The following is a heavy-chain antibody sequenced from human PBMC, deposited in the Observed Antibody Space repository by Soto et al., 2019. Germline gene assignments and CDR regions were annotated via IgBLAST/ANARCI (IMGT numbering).Heavy chain of an antibody. J-gene: IGHJ4*02. CDR2: IDWDDVK. Sequence: GSGPTLVNPTQTLTLTCTFSAFSLSTSGVSVGWIRQPPGQALEWLALIDWDDVKYYSTSLKTRLTISKDTSKNQVVLTMTNMDPVDTATYYCARIPKSGYYFDYWGQGSLVTVSS. CDR3: ARIPKSGYYFDY. CDR1: AFSLSTSGVS. D-gene: IGHD3-22*01. V-gene: IGHV2-70*01.